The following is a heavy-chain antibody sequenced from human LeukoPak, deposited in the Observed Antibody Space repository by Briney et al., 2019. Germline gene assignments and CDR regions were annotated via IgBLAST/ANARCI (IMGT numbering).Heavy chain of an antibody. D-gene: IGHD6-19*01. CDR2: FDPEDGGT. V-gene: IGHV1-24*01. CDR1: GYTLTELS. Sequence: ASVKVSCKVSGYTLTELSMHWVRQAPGKGLEWMGGFDPEDGGTIYAQKFQGRVTMTEDTSADTAYVELSSLRSEDTAVYYCAGRSSGWDYFDDWGQGTLVTVSS. CDR3: AGRSSGWDYFDD. J-gene: IGHJ4*02.